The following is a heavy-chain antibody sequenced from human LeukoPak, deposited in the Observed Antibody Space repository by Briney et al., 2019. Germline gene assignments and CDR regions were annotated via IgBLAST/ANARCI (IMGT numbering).Heavy chain of an antibody. CDR2: IYTSGST. Sequence: SETLSLTCTVSGASVNSGNYYWTWIRQPAGKRLEWIGRIYTSGSTNYNPSLKSRVTISIDASKNQFSLRLSSVTVADTAVYYCTRGGELMNFWGQGTLVTVSS. D-gene: IGHD1-26*01. V-gene: IGHV4-61*02. CDR1: GASVNSGNYY. CDR3: TRGGELMNF. J-gene: IGHJ4*02.